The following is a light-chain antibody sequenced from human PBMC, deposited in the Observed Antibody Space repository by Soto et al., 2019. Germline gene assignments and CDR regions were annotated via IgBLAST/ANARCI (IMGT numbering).Light chain of an antibody. CDR3: QHSYSTLWT. V-gene: IGKV1-39*01. CDR2: AAS. CDR1: QNISSY. J-gene: IGKJ1*01. Sequence: DIQMTQSPSSLSASVGDRVTITCRASQNISSYLNWYQQKPGKAPKLLIYAASSLQGGVPSRFSGSGSGTDFTLTISSLQPEDFATYYCQHSYSTLWTFGQGTKVEIK.